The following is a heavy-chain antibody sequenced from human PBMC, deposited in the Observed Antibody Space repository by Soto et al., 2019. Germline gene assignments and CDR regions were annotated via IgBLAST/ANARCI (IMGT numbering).Heavy chain of an antibody. CDR2: MNAKSGDT. Sequence: ASVKVSCKASGYTFSDFDINWLRQASGQGPEWMGWMNAKSGDTFFAQRFQGKFNMAWDTSLSTAYMEVGSLTSDDTAMYYCARGNPFNYAGFDVWGQGTTVTVSS. D-gene: IGHD3-16*01. V-gene: IGHV1-8*01. CDR1: GYTFSDFD. CDR3: ARGNPFNYAGFDV. J-gene: IGHJ6*02.